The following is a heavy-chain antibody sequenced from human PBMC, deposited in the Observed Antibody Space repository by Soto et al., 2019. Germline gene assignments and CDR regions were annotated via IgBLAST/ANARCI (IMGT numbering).Heavy chain of an antibody. CDR2: IIPIFGTA. V-gene: IGHV1-69*13. J-gene: IGHJ4*02. CDR1: GGTFSSYA. D-gene: IGHD5-12*01. Sequence: GASVKVSCKASGGTFSSYAISWVRQAPGQGLEWMGGIIPIFGTANYAQKFQGRVTITADESTSTAYMELSSLRSEDTAGYYCASAHGLTENYWGQGTLVAVSS. CDR3: ASAHGLTENY.